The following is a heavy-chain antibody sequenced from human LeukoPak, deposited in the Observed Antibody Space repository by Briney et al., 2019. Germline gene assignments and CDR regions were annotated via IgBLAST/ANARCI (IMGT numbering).Heavy chain of an antibody. J-gene: IGHJ4*02. Sequence: ASVKVSCKVSGYTLTELSMHWVRQAPGKGLEWMGGFDPEDGETIYAQKFQGRVTMTEDTSTDTAYMELSSLRSEDTAVYCCVLGLYDSSGYYPSKYFDYWGQGTLVTVSS. CDR1: GYTLTELS. V-gene: IGHV1-24*01. CDR3: VLGLYDSSGYYPSKYFDY. D-gene: IGHD3-22*01. CDR2: FDPEDGET.